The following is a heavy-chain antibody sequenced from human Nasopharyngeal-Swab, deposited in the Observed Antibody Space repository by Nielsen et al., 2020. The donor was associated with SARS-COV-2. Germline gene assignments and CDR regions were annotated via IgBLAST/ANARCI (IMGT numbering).Heavy chain of an antibody. V-gene: IGHV3-48*02. CDR3: VRDYQWAFDI. CDR1: RFILSDYS. J-gene: IGHJ3*02. CDR2: IRESGTIT. Sequence: GESLKISCAASRFILSDYSMNWVRQAPGKGLQWVCNIRESGTITYYTESVKGRFTVSEDKAKNSMYLLMNSLKDEDTAMYYCVRDYQWAFDIWVLGTMVTVSS. D-gene: IGHD1-26*01.